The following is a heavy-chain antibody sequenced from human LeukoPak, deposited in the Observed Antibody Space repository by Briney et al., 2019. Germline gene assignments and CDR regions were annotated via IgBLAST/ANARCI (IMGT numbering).Heavy chain of an antibody. V-gene: IGHV1-2*02. D-gene: IGHD3-22*01. CDR1: GYTFTSYA. CDR3: ARANYYDSSGSIRAGAFDI. J-gene: IGHJ3*02. Sequence: ASVKVSCKASGYTFTSYAMNWVRQAPGQGLEWMGWINPNSGGTNYAQKFQGRVTMTRDTSISTAYMELSRLRSDDTAVYYCARANYYDSSGSIRAGAFDIWGQGTMVTVSS. CDR2: INPNSGGT.